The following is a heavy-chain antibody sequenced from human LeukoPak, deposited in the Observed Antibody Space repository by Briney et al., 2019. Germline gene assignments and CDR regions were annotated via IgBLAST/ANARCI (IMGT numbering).Heavy chain of an antibody. D-gene: IGHD3-10*01. CDR3: AKVGITMVRGVIRNHAFDV. J-gene: IGHJ3*01. CDR2: ISGSGGST. V-gene: IGHV3-23*01. CDR1: GFTFSSYA. Sequence: GGSLRLSCAASGFTFSSYAMSWVRQAPGKGLEWVSAISGSGGSTYYADSVKGRFTISRDNSKNTLYLQMNSLRAEDTAVYYCAKVGITMVRGVIRNHAFDVWGQGTMVTVSS.